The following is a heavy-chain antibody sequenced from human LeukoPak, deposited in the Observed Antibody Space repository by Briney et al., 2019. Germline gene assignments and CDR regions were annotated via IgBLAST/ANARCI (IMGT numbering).Heavy chain of an antibody. V-gene: IGHV1-69*05. Sequence: SVKVSCKASGGTFSSYAISWVRQAPGQGLEWMGGIIPIFGTANYAQKFQGRVTITTDESTSTAYMELSSLRSEDAAVYYCARGRCSSTSCYALFYRGQGTLVTVSS. CDR3: ARGRCSSTSCYALFY. D-gene: IGHD2-2*01. CDR1: GGTFSSYA. J-gene: IGHJ4*02. CDR2: IIPIFGTA.